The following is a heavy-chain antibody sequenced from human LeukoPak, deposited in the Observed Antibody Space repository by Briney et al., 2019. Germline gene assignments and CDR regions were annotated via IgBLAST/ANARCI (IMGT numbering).Heavy chain of an antibody. CDR3: ARVVLERCFDY. V-gene: IGHV4-34*01. D-gene: IGHD1-1*01. Sequence: PSETRDLICAVGGGCFSGEYWSWIRQPPGKKLEWIGEINHSGSTNYNPSLKSRVTISVDTSKNQFSLKLSSVTAADTAVYYCARVVLERCFDYWGQGTLVTVSS. CDR2: INHSGST. CDR1: GGCFSGEY. J-gene: IGHJ4*02.